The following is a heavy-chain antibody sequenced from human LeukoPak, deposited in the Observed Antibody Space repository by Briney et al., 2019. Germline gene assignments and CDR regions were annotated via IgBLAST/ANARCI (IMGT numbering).Heavy chain of an antibody. CDR3: ASLLYSGYDLVFGWFDP. V-gene: IGHV1-69*06. D-gene: IGHD5-12*01. CDR1: GYTFTSYY. J-gene: IGHJ5*02. Sequence: VASVKVSCKASGYTFTSYYMHWVRQAPGQGLEWMGGIIPIFGTANYAQKFQGRDTITADKSTSTAYMELSSLRSEDTAVYYCASLLYSGYDLVFGWFDPWGQGTLVTVSS. CDR2: IIPIFGTA.